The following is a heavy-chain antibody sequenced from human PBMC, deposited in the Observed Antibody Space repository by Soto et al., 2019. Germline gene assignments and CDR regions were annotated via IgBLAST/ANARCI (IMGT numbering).Heavy chain of an antibody. CDR1: GFTVSSNY. D-gene: IGHD2-15*01. CDR3: ARMFGKGYCSGGSCYSSRDAFDI. J-gene: IGHJ3*02. Sequence: GGSLRLSCAASGFTVSSNYMSWVRQAPGKGLEWVSVIYSGGSTYYADSVKGRFTISRHNSKNTLYLQMNSLRAEDTAVYYCARMFGKGYCSGGSCYSSRDAFDIWGQGTMVTVSS. CDR2: IYSGGST. V-gene: IGHV3-53*04.